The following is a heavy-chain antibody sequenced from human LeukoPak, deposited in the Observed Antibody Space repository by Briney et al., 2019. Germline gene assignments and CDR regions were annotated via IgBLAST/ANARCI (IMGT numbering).Heavy chain of an antibody. Sequence: ASVKVSCKVSGYTLTKLSMHWVRQAPGKGLEWMGGFDPEDGETIYAQKFQGRVTMTEDTSTDTAYMELSSLRSEDTAVYYCATHDYYYGSGRPFDYWGQGTLVTVSS. V-gene: IGHV1-24*01. D-gene: IGHD3-10*01. CDR2: FDPEDGET. J-gene: IGHJ4*02. CDR1: GYTLTKLS. CDR3: ATHDYYYGSGRPFDY.